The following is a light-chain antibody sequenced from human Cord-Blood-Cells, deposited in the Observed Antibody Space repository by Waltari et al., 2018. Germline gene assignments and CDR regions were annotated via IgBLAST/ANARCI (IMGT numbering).Light chain of an antibody. Sequence: QSALTQPASVSGSPGQSITISCTGTSSDVGGYNYVSWYQQHPGKAPKLMIYDVSKRPSVVSNRCSGSKSGNTASLTISGLQAEDEADYYCSSYTSSSTLVFGGGTKLTVL. V-gene: IGLV2-14*01. CDR2: DVS. J-gene: IGLJ3*02. CDR1: SSDVGGYNY. CDR3: SSYTSSSTLV.